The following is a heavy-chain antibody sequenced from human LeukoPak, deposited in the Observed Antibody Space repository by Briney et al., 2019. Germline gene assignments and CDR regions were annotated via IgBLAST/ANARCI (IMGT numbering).Heavy chain of an antibody. CDR1: GYTFTSYD. Sequence: GASVKVSCKASGYTFTSYDINWVRQATGQGLEWMGWMNPNSGNTGYAQKFQGRVTITRNTSISTAYMELSSLRSEDTAVYYCARRSIAVRKAFDYWGQGTLVTVSS. V-gene: IGHV1-8*03. D-gene: IGHD6-6*01. CDR2: MNPNSGNT. CDR3: ARRSIAVRKAFDY. J-gene: IGHJ4*02.